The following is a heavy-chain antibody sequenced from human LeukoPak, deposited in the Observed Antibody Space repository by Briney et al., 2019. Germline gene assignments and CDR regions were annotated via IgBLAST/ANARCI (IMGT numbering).Heavy chain of an antibody. V-gene: IGHV4-59*10. CDR1: GGSFSGYY. CDR3: ARGEIVGAAFDY. Sequence: SETLSLTCAVYGGSFSGYYWSWIRQPAGKGLEWIGRIYTSGSANYNPSLKSRVTIAIDTSKKQFSLNLTSVTAADTAVYYCARGEIVGAAFDYWGQGTLVTVSS. CDR2: IYTSGSA. J-gene: IGHJ4*02. D-gene: IGHD1-26*01.